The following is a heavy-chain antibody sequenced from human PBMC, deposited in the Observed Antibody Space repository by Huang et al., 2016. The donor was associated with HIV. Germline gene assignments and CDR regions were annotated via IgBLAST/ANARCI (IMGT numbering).Heavy chain of an antibody. CDR3: ARPLTGTTALGY. CDR1: GRSISSSYY. D-gene: IGHD1-20*01. Sequence: QLQFQESGPGLVKPSETLSLTCTVSGRSISSSYYWGWIRQPPGKGLEWIGNIYYSGHISYNPALKGRVTISVDTSKNHISLKVDSVTAADTAVYYCARPLTGTTALGYWGQGTLVTVSS. J-gene: IGHJ4*02. V-gene: IGHV4-39*01. CDR2: IYYSGHI.